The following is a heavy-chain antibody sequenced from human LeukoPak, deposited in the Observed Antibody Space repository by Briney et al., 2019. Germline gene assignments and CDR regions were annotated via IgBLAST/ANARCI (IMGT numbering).Heavy chain of an antibody. CDR1: GGSFSGYY. D-gene: IGHD3-10*01. CDR2: INHSGST. J-gene: IGHJ4*02. V-gene: IGHV4-34*01. CDR3: ARRLVRGVHAAMFGY. Sequence: SETLSLTCAVYGGSFSGYYWSWIRQPPGKGLEWIGEINHSGSTNYNPSLKSRVTISVDTSKNQFSLKLSSVTAADTAVYYCARRLVRGVHAAMFGYWGQGTLVTVSS.